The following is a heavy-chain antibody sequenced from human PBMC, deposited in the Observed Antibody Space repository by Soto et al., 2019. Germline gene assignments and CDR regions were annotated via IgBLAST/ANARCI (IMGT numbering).Heavy chain of an antibody. CDR3: AKDRGRYCSGGTCYLFDS. D-gene: IGHD2-15*01. CDR1: GFTFSTYA. Sequence: QVQLVESGGGVVQPGRSLRLSCVPSGFTFSTYAMHWVRQAPGKGLEWVAIISYDGTNKYYAGSVKGRFTISRDNSKNTLYLQMNSLRVEDTALYYCAKDRGRYCSGGTCYLFDSWGQGALVTVSS. J-gene: IGHJ4*02. V-gene: IGHV3-30*04. CDR2: ISYDGTNK.